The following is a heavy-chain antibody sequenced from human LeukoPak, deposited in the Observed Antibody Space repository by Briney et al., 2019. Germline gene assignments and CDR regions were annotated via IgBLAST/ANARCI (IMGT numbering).Heavy chain of an antibody. CDR2: INYSGTT. Sequence: SETLSLTCTVSGGAISNDNYYWGWIRQPPGKGLEWSASINYSGTTYYNPSLNSRVSISVDTSKTQLSLRLSSVTAADTAVYYCARLSDYWGQGILVTVSS. CDR3: ARLSDY. V-gene: IGHV4-39*01. CDR1: GGAISNDNYY. J-gene: IGHJ4*02.